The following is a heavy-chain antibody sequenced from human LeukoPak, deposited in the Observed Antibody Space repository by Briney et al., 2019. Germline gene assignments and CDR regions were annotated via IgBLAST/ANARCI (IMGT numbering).Heavy chain of an antibody. J-gene: IGHJ3*02. V-gene: IGHV3-74*01. D-gene: IGHD3-22*01. CDR3: ARELGVGVIGDAFDI. CDR1: GFTLGSYW. CDR2: VNTDGSST. Sequence: GGSLRLSCAVSGFTLGSYWKHWVRQAPGQGLAWVSRVNTDGSSTTYAESVKGRFTISKDNAKNTLYLQMNGLRAEDTAVYYCARELGVGVIGDAFDIWGQGTVVTVSS.